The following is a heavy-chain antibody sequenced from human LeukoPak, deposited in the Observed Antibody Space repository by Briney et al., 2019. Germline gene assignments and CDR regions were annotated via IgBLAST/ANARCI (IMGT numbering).Heavy chain of an antibody. Sequence: GGSLRLSCAASGLTFSSYAMSWVHQAPGKGLEWVSAISGSGGSTYYADSVKGRFTISRDNSKNTLYLQMNSLRAEDTAVYYCAKVLWFGESTFLDYWGQGTLVTVSS. CDR3: AKVLWFGESTFLDY. CDR1: GLTFSSYA. J-gene: IGHJ4*02. D-gene: IGHD3-10*01. V-gene: IGHV3-23*01. CDR2: ISGSGGST.